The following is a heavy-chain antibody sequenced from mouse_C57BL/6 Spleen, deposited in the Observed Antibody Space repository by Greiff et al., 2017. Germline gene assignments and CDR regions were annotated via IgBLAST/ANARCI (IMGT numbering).Heavy chain of an antibody. D-gene: IGHD1-1*01. CDR1: GYTFTDYY. CDR3: AREAYGSSPWYFDV. V-gene: IGHV1-26*01. Sequence: EVQLQQSGPELVKPGASVKISCKASGYTFTDYYMNWVKQSHGKSLEWIGDINPNNGGTSYNQKFKGKATLTVAKSSSTAYMELRSLTSEDSAVYYCAREAYGSSPWYFDVWGTGTTVTVSS. J-gene: IGHJ1*03. CDR2: INPNNGGT.